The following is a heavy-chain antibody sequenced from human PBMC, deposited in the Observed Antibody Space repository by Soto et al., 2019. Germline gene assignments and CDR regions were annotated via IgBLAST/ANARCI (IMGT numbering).Heavy chain of an antibody. CDR2: ISYDGSNK. D-gene: IGHD3-3*01. CDR1: GFTFNSYG. CDR3: AKDFADHDFWGGYSLDY. Sequence: QVQLVESGGGVVQPGRSLRLSCAACGFTFNSYGMHWVRQAPGKGLEWVAVISYDGSNKYYADIVKGRFTISRDNSKIQLYLQMNSVRAEDTAVYYCAKDFADHDFWGGYSLDYWGQGTMVTVSS. J-gene: IGHJ4*02. V-gene: IGHV3-30*18.